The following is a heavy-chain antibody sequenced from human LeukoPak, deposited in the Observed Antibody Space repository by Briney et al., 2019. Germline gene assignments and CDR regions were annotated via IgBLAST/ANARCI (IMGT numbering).Heavy chain of an antibody. Sequence: SETLSLTCTVSGGSISTYYWTWIRQPPGRGLEWIGYIYHSGITNYNPSLKSRVTMSVDTSRNQFSLRLNSVTAADTAVYYCARRLAVTGRYYFDYWGQGSLVTVSS. D-gene: IGHD4-11*01. CDR2: IYHSGIT. CDR3: ARRLAVTGRYYFDY. V-gene: IGHV4-59*01. J-gene: IGHJ4*02. CDR1: GGSISTYY.